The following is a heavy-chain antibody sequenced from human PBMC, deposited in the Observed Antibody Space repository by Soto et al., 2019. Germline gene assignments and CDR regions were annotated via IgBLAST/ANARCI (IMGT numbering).Heavy chain of an antibody. D-gene: IGHD2-21*02. CDR2: ISGSGGST. V-gene: IGHV3-23*01. CDR1: GFTFSSYA. J-gene: IGHJ4*02. CDR3: AKDRAWPPYRVTHPLGSFDY. Sequence: GGSLRLSCAASGFTFSSYAMSWVRQAPGKGLEWVSAISGSGGSTYYADSVKGRFTISRDNSKNTLYLQMNSLRAEDTAVYYCAKDRAWPPYRVTHPLGSFDYWGQGTLVTVSS.